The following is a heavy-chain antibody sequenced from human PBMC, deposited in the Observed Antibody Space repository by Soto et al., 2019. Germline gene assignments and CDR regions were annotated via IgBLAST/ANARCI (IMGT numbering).Heavy chain of an antibody. D-gene: IGHD5-18*01. CDR2: VIPLFDTA. V-gene: IGHV1-69*01. Sequence: QVQVVQSGAEVKKPGSSVKVSCKVSGGIFTNNAISWVRQATGQGHEWLGGVIPLFDTAYYAQIFRGRLRISADGATTTAYMELSGLTSADTAVYFCATGGHNDGYNFYHGMDVWGQGTTVTVS. CDR3: ATGGHNDGYNFYHGMDV. J-gene: IGHJ6*02. CDR1: GGIFTNNA.